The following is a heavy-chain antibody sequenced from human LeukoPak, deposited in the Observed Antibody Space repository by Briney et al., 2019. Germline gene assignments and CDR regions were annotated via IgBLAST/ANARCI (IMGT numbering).Heavy chain of an antibody. V-gene: IGHV3-23*01. CDR2: ISGSGGST. J-gene: IGHJ4*02. CDR1: GFTFSSYA. D-gene: IGHD2-2*01. CDR3: AKAGGGYCSSTSCERHPFDY. Sequence: GGSLRLSCAASGFTFSSYAMSWARQAPGKGLEWVSAISGSGGSTYYADSVKGRFTISRDNSKNTLYLQMNSLRAEDTAVYYCAKAGGGYCSSTSCERHPFDYWGQGTLVTVSS.